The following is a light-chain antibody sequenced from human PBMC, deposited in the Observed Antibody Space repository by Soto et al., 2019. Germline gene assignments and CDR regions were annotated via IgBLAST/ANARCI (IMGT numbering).Light chain of an antibody. CDR3: QSYDSSLSGSV. J-gene: IGLJ2*01. Sequence: QSVRTQPPSVSGAPGQRVTISCTGSSSNIGAGYDVHWYQQLPRTAPKLLIYVNSNRPSGVPDRFSGSKSGTSASLAITGLQAEDEADYYCQSYDSSLSGSVFGGGTKLTVL. CDR1: SSNIGAGYD. V-gene: IGLV1-40*01. CDR2: VNS.